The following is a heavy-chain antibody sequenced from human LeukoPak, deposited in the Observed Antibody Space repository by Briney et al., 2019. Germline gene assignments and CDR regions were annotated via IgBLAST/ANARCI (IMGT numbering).Heavy chain of an antibody. V-gene: IGHV1-18*01. CDR3: AREGGAAAGYYYYYGMDV. CDR2: ISAYNGNT. D-gene: IGHD6-13*01. CDR1: GYTFTSYG. Sequence: GASVKVSCKASGYTFTSYGIGWVRQAPGQGLEWMGWISAYNGNTNYAQKLQGRVTMTTDTSTSTAYMELRSLRSDDTAVYYCAREGGAAAGYYYYYGMDVWGQGTTVTVSS. J-gene: IGHJ6*02.